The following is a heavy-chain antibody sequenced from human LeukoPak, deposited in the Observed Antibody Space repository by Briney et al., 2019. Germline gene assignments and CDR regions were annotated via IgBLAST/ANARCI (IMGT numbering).Heavy chain of an antibody. CDR1: GFTFSNYN. J-gene: IGHJ4*02. Sequence: PGGSLRLSCAASGFTFSNYNMNWVRQAPGKGLEWVSYISSSGTTILYADSVKGRFTISRDNAKSSLYLQMNSLRDEDTALYYCARDPGYGYNWGQGTLVTVSS. CDR3: ARDPGYGYN. CDR2: ISSSGTTI. V-gene: IGHV3-48*02. D-gene: IGHD5-12*01.